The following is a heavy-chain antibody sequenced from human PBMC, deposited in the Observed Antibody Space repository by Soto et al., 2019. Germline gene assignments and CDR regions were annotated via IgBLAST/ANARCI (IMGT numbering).Heavy chain of an antibody. V-gene: IGHV3-23*01. D-gene: IGHD6-19*01. Sequence: GGSLSLSCAASGFTFSSYAMSWVRQAPGKGLEWVSAISGSGGSTYYADSVKGRFTISRDNSKNTLYLQMNSLRAEDTAVYYCAKGSTQWPLRWVFDYWGQGTLVTVSS. CDR1: GFTFSSYA. J-gene: IGHJ4*02. CDR2: ISGSGGST. CDR3: AKGSTQWPLRWVFDY.